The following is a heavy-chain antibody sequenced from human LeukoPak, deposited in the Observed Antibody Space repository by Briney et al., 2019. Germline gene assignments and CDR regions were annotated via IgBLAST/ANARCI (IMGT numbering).Heavy chain of an antibody. V-gene: IGHV3-73*01. D-gene: IGHD6-13*01. CDR1: GFTFSSYS. J-gene: IGHJ4*02. CDR3: TRYSSSGLDY. Sequence: PGGSLRLSCAASGFTFSSYSMNWVRQASGKGLEWVGRIRSKANSYATAYAASVKGRFTISRDDSKNTAYLQMNSLKTEDTAVYYCTRYSSSGLDYWGQGTLVTVSS. CDR2: IRSKANSYAT.